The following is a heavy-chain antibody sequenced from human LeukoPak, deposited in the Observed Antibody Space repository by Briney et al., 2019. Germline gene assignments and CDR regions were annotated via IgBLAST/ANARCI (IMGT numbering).Heavy chain of an antibody. CDR2: ISSSSSYI. CDR3: ARLHYDSSGYETTFDY. D-gene: IGHD3-22*01. J-gene: IGHJ4*02. V-gene: IGHV3-21*01. Sequence: GGSLRLSCAASGFTFSSYSMNWVRQAPGKGLEWVSSISSSSSYIYYADSVKGRFTISRDNAKNSLYLQMNSLRAEDTAVYYCARLHYDSSGYETTFDYWGQGTLVTVSS. CDR1: GFTFSSYS.